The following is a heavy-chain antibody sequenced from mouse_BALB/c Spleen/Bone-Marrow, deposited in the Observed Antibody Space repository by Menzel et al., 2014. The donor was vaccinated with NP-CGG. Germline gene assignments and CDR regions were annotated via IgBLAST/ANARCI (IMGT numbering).Heavy chain of an antibody. CDR2: ISYSGST. V-gene: IGHV3-2*02. D-gene: IGHD1-1*01. CDR1: GYSITSDYS. CDR3: ARWNYGSTYFDY. Sequence: DVKLVESGPGLVKPSQPLSLTCTVTGYSITSDYSWNWIRQFPGNKLEWMGYISYSGSTSYNPSLKSRISITRDTSKNQFFLQLNSVTTEDTATYYYARWNYGSTYFDYWGQGTTLTVSS. J-gene: IGHJ2*01.